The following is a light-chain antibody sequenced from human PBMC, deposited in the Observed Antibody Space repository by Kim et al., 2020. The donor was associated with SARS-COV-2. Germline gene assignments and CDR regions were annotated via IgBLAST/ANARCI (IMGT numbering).Light chain of an antibody. Sequence: QSALTQPASVSGSPGQSITISCTGTSSDVGGYNYVSWYQQHPGKAPKLMIYDVSNRPSGVSNRFSCSKSGNTASLTISGLQAEDEADYYCSSYKSSSTYVFGTGTKVTVL. V-gene: IGLV2-14*03. CDR3: SSYKSSSTYV. J-gene: IGLJ1*01. CDR1: SSDVGGYNY. CDR2: DVS.